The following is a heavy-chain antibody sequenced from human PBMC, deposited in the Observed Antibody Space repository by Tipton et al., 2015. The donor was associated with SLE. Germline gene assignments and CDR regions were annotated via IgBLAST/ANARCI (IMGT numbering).Heavy chain of an antibody. D-gene: IGHD2-15*01. CDR3: ARRWAVVVVAARWFDP. V-gene: IGHV4-34*01. J-gene: IGHJ5*02. CDR2: INHSGSN. Sequence: LSLTCAVYGGSFSGYYWSWFRQPPGKGLEWIGEINHSGSNNYNPSLKSRVTISVDTSRNQFSLKLSSGTAADTAVYYCARRWAVVVVAARWFDPWGQGTLVTVSS. CDR1: GGSFSGYY.